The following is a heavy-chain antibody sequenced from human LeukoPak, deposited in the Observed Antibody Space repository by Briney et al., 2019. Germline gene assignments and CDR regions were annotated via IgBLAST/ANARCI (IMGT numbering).Heavy chain of an antibody. J-gene: IGHJ6*03. CDR3: ARVKSSTHYYYYMDV. D-gene: IGHD6-6*01. CDR1: GGSISSGSYY. V-gene: IGHV4-61*02. CDR2: IYTSGST. Sequence: PSETLSLTCTVSGGSISSGSYYWSWIRQPAGKGLEWIGRIYTSGSTNYNPSLKSRVTISVDTSKNQFSLKLSSVTAADTAVYYCARVKSSTHYYYYMDVWGKGTTVTVSS.